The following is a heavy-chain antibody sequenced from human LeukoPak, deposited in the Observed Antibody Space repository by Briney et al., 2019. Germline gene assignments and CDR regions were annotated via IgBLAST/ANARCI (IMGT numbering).Heavy chain of an antibody. CDR3: ARGDYGDGPNY. D-gene: IGHD4-17*01. J-gene: IGHJ4*02. Sequence: SETLSLTCAVSGGSISSGGYYWSWIRQLPGKGPEWTGHIFYSGSTYNNPSLKSRVTISVDTSKNQFSLKLSSVTAADTAVYYCARGDYGDGPNYWGQGTLVTVSS. V-gene: IGHV4-31*11. CDR2: IFYSGST. CDR1: GGSISSGGYY.